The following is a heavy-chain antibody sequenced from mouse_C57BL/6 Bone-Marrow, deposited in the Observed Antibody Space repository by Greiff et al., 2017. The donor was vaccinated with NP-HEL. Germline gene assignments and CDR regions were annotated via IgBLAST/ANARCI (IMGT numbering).Heavy chain of an antibody. Sequence: EVQLQQSVAELVRPGASVKLSCTASGFNIKNTYMHWVKQRPEQGLEWIGRIDPANGNTKYAPKFQGKATIPAATSSNTAYLQLSSLTSEDTAINYCAIYGYDPSWFAYWGQGTLVTVSA. CDR1: GFNIKNTY. V-gene: IGHV14-3*01. CDR3: AIYGYDPSWFAY. CDR2: IDPANGNT. D-gene: IGHD2-2*01. J-gene: IGHJ3*01.